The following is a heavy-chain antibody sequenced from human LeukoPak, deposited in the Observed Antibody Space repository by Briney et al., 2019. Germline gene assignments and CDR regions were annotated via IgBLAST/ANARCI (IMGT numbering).Heavy chain of an antibody. V-gene: IGHV4-59*01. CDR1: GGSISSYY. Sequence: SQTLSLTCTVSGGSISSYYWSWIRQPPGKGLEWIGYIYYSGSTNYNPSLKSRVTISVDTSKNQFSLKLSSVTAADTAVYYCAREHWAFDYWGQGTLVTVSS. J-gene: IGHJ4*02. CDR3: AREHWAFDY. CDR2: IYYSGST. D-gene: IGHD3-16*01.